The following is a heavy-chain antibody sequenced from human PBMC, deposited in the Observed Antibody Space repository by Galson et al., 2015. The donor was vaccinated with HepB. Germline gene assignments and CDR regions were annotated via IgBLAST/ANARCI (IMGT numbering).Heavy chain of an antibody. V-gene: IGHV1-2*04. Sequence: SVKVSCKASGYTFTGYYMHWVRQAPGQGLEWMGWINPNSGGTNYAQKFQGWVTMTRDTSISTAYMELSRLRSDDTAVYYCARDRLDIRGIFSSIPPRPYYYYGMDVWGQGTTVTVSS. D-gene: IGHD5-12*01. CDR2: INPNSGGT. CDR3: ARDRLDIRGIFSSIPPRPYYYYGMDV. CDR1: GYTFTGYY. J-gene: IGHJ6*02.